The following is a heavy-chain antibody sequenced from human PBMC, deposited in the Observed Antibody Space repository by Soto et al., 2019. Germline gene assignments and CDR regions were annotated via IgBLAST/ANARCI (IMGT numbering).Heavy chain of an antibody. J-gene: IGHJ3*02. CDR3: TKRVRGLEI. Sequence: EVQLVESGGGLVQPGRSLRLSCAASGFSFDKSGMHWVREVPGKGLEWVSGISYNSVVINYVDSVKGRFTIFRDNAKNSLYLQMNSLRPEDTALYYCTKRVRGLEICGQGTMVTVSS. CDR2: ISYNSVVI. V-gene: IGHV3-9*01. CDR1: GFSFDKSG.